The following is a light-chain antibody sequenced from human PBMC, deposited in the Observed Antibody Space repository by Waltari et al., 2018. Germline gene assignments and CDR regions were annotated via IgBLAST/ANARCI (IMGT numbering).Light chain of an antibody. J-gene: IGLJ1*01. V-gene: IGLV3-21*04. Sequence: SSVLTQPPSVSVAPGETASIICGGNIGRKSVHWYQQKPGQAPILVISHTSDRPSGIPWRFSGSKSGNTSTLTIHSGEAGDEADYYCQVWDTSSERYVFGTGTKVTVL. CDR1: NIGRKS. CDR2: HTS. CDR3: QVWDTSSERYV.